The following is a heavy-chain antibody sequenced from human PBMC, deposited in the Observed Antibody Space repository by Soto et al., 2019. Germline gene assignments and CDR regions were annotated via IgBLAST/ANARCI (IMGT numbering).Heavy chain of an antibody. CDR2: ISSTSGYT. D-gene: IGHD5-12*01. CDR3: ARTSYGGYDYEDY. J-gene: IGHJ4*02. CDR1: GFTFSDYY. V-gene: IGHV3-11*06. Sequence: QVHLVESGGGLVKPGGSLRLSCAASGFTFSDYYMTWIRQAPGKGLEWISYISSTSGYTNYADSVKGRFTISRDNAKNSLYLQMNSLRVEDTAVYYCARTSYGGYDYEDYWGQGALVTVSS.